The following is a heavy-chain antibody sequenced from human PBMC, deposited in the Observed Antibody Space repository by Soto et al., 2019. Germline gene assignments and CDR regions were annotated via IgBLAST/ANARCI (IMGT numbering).Heavy chain of an antibody. D-gene: IGHD6-6*01. J-gene: IGHJ4*02. CDR1: GFSLTSNDVG. V-gene: IGHV2-5*02. CDR3: AHSRYSRSSFDY. CDR2: IYWDDDK. Sequence: SGPTLVNPTQTLTLTCTFSGFSLTSNDVGVGWIRQPPGKALEWLALIYWDDDKRYSLSLKSRLTITKDTSKNQVVLRMTNMDPVDTATYYCAHSRYSRSSFDYWGQGTLVTVSS.